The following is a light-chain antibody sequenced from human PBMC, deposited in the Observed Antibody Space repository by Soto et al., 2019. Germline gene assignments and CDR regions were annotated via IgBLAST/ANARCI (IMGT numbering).Light chain of an antibody. V-gene: IGKV3-20*01. CDR2: GAS. CDR3: QQYYSIPLT. CDR1: QSITGSY. J-gene: IGKJ4*01. Sequence: ENVLTHSPGTLSLSPGERATLCCMASQSITGSYLAWYQQTPGQAPRLLIYGASSRATGVPDRFSGSGSGTDFTLTISRLETEDFAVYYCQQYYSIPLTFGRGTKVDIK.